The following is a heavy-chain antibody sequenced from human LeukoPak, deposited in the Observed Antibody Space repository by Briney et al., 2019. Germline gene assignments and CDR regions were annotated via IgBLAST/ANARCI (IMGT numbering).Heavy chain of an antibody. J-gene: IGHJ3*02. CDR1: GYTFTGYY. CDR2: INPNSGGT. CDR3: ARDRCSGGSGYSGTAFDI. D-gene: IGHD2-15*01. Sequence: ASVKVSCKASGYTFTGYYMHWVRQAPGQGLEWMGWINPNSGGTNYAQKFQGRVTMTRDTSISTAYMELSRLRSDDTAVYYCARDRCSGGSGYSGTAFDIWAKGRWSPSLQ. V-gene: IGHV1-2*02.